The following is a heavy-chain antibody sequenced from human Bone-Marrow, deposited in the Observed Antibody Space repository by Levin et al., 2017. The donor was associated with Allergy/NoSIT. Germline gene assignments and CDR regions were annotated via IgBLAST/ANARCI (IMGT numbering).Heavy chain of an antibody. CDR1: GFNFGAYS. CDR3: ARDRANAFDSDYGLAV. CDR2: IAQDGSEK. J-gene: IGHJ6*02. Sequence: ASVKVSCVASGFNFGAYSMSWVRQAPGRGLEWVANIAQDGSEKYNVDSVKGRFTISRDNSKNSLYLQMNSLRAEDTALYYCARDRANAFDSDYGLAVWGQGTTVTVSS. V-gene: IGHV3-7*01. D-gene: IGHD2-2*01.